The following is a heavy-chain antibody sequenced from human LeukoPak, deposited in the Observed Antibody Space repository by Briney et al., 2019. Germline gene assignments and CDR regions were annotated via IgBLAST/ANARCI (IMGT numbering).Heavy chain of an antibody. V-gene: IGHV4-31*03. CDR2: IYYSGST. CDR1: GGSISSGGYF. D-gene: IGHD3-22*01. CDR3: ARRYYDNSGYRYYFDY. Sequence: SQTLSLTCTVSGGSISSGGYFWSWIRQHPGKGLECIWYIYYSGSTYYNPSLRSRVTISVDTSKNQFSLKLSSVTAADTAVYYCARRYYDNSGYRYYFDYWGQGTLVTVSS. J-gene: IGHJ4*02.